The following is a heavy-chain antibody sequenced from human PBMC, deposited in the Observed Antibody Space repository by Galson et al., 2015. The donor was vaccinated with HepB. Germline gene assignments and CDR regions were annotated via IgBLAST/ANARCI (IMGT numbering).Heavy chain of an antibody. V-gene: IGHV1-2*02. CDR3: ASTDIVVGHNWFDP. CDR2: INPNSGGT. D-gene: IGHD2-2*01. CDR1: GYTFTGYY. J-gene: IGHJ5*02. Sequence: SVKVSCKASGYTFTGYYMHWVRQAPGQGLEWMGWINPNSGGTNYAQKFQGRVTMTRDTSISTAYMELSRLRSDDTAVYYCASTDIVVGHNWFDPWGQGTLVTVSS.